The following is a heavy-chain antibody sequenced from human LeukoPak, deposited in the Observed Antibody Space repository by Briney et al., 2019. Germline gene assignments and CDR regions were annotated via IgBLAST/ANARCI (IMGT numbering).Heavy chain of an antibody. CDR3: ARGRGHGSGSYYNPRYWYFDP. CDR1: GGSFSGYY. CDR2: INHSGST. D-gene: IGHD3-10*01. V-gene: IGHV4-34*01. Sequence: SETLSLTCAVYGGSFSGYYWSWIRQPPGKGLEWIGEINHSGSTNYNPSLKSRVTISVDTSKNQFSLKLSSVTAADTAVYYCARGRGHGSGSYYNPRYWYFDPWGRGTLVTVSS. J-gene: IGHJ2*01.